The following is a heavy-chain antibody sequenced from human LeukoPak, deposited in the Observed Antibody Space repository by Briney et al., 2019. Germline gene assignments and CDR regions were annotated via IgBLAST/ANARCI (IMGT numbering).Heavy chain of an antibody. V-gene: IGHV1-2*02. CDR1: GYTLTGYC. J-gene: IGHJ6*03. CDR2: INTKSGAT. D-gene: IGHD3-10*01. CDR3: AREGLLWFGESTIPLNYYYYYMDV. Sequence: ASVKVSCKASGYTLTGYCMHWVRQAPGQGLEWLGWINTKSGATNYAQNFQGRVTMTRDTSMSTTYMELKRLRSDDTAVYYCAREGLLWFGESTIPLNYYYYYMDVWGKGTTVTVSS.